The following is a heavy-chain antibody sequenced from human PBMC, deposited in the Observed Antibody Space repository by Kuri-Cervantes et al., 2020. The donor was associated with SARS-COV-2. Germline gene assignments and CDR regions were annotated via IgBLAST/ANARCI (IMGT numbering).Heavy chain of an antibody. CDR3: AKDSKVAASSWYFDL. D-gene: IGHD6-6*01. V-gene: IGHV3-11*01. Sequence: GGSLRLSCAASGFTFSDYYMSWIRQAPGKGLEWVSYISSSGSTIYYADSVKGRFTISRDNAKNSLYLQMNSLRAEDTAVYYCAKDSKVAASSWYFDLWGRGTLVTVSS. CDR2: ISSSGSTI. CDR1: GFTFSDYY. J-gene: IGHJ2*01.